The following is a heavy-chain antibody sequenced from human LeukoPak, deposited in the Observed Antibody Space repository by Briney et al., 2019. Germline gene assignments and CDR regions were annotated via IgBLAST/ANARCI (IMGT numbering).Heavy chain of an antibody. Sequence: PGGSLRLSCVASGFTLSDHYMDWVRQAPGEGLEWVARSRNKANSYTTEYAASVRGRFTISRDDSKNSVYLQMISLQTEDTAVYYCARGGFTTDRRAFDIWGQGTMVTVSS. CDR3: ARGGFTTDRRAFDI. J-gene: IGHJ3*02. CDR2: SRNKANSYTT. CDR1: GFTLSDHY. D-gene: IGHD1-14*01. V-gene: IGHV3-72*01.